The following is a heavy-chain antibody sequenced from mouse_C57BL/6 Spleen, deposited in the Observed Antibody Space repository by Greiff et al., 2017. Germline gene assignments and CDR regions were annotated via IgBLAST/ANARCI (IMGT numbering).Heavy chain of an antibody. V-gene: IGHV1-59*01. Sequence: QVQLQQPGAELVRPGTSVKLSCKASGYTFTSYWMHWVKQRPGQGLEWIGVIDPSDSYTNYNQKFKGKATLTVDTSSSTAYMQLSSLTSEDSAVYYCARRRQLRPYAMDYWGQGTSVTVSS. CDR3: ARRRQLRPYAMDY. CDR1: GYTFTSYW. J-gene: IGHJ4*01. D-gene: IGHD3-2*02. CDR2: IDPSDSYT.